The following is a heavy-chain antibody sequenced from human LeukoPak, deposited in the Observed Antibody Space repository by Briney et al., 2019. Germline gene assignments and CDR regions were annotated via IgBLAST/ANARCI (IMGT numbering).Heavy chain of an antibody. CDR3: AGGVQGAGPFDY. CDR1: GFTFSDYY. CDR2: ISNSGSLM. J-gene: IGHJ4*02. D-gene: IGHD3-16*01. V-gene: IGHV3-11*01. Sequence: GGSLRLSCAASGFTFSDYYMSWIRQAPGKGLEWLSYISNSGSLMYYTDSVKGRFTISRDNAKNPLYLQMNSLRAEDTAVYYCAGGVQGAGPFDYWGQGTLVTVSS.